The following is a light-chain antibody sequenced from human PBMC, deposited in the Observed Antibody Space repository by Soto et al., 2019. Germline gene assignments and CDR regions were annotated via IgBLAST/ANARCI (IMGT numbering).Light chain of an antibody. CDR1: QSVRSN. J-gene: IGKJ1*01. CDR3: QQYNNWPPGT. V-gene: IGKV3-15*01. Sequence: EIVMTQSPATLSVSPGERATLSCRASQSVRSNLAWYQQKPGQAPRLLIYRASSRATVIPARFSGSGYGKEFTLTISILQSEDFAIYYCQQYNNWPPGTFGQGTKVEIK. CDR2: RAS.